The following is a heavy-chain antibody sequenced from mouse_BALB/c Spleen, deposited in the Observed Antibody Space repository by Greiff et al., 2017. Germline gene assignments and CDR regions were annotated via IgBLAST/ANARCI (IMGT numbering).Heavy chain of an antibody. D-gene: IGHD1-1*01. Sequence: EVKLLESGPGLVKPSQSLSLTCSVTGYSITSGYYWNWIRQFPGNQLEWMGYISYDGSNNYNPSLKNRISITRDTSKNQFFLKLNSVTTEDTATYYCARGDYGSSYPFDYWGQGTTLTVSS. CDR3: ARGDYGSSYPFDY. CDR1: GYSITSGYY. CDR2: ISYDGSN. J-gene: IGHJ2*01. V-gene: IGHV3-6*02.